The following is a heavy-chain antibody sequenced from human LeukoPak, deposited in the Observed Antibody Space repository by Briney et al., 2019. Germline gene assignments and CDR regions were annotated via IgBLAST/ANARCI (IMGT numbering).Heavy chain of an antibody. CDR3: ARDNAYMFDY. D-gene: IGHD5-24*01. CDR1: GFTFSSYW. CDR2: INTDGRTT. J-gene: IGHJ4*02. V-gene: IGHV3-74*01. Sequence: GSLRLSCAASGFTFSSYWMNWVRQAPGKGLVWVAHINTDGRTTTYADSVKGRFTVSRDNAKNTLYLEMNRLRAEDTAVYYCARDNAYMFDYWGQGTQVTVSS.